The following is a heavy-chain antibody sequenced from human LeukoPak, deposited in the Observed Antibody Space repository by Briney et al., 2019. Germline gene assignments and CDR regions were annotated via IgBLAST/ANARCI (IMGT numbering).Heavy chain of an antibody. V-gene: IGHV3-23*01. CDR1: GFTFSSYG. D-gene: IGHD1-1*01. CDR2: ISGSGGST. CDR3: ARAGSKEDFDY. J-gene: IGHJ4*02. Sequence: GSLRLSCAASGFTFSSYGMSWVRQAPGKGLEWVSAISGSGGSTYYADSVKGRFTISRDNSKNTLYLQVNSLRAEDTAVYYCARAGSKEDFDYWGQGTLVTVSS.